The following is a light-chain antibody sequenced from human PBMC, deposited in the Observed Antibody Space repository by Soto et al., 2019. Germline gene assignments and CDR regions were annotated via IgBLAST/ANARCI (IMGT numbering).Light chain of an antibody. CDR3: QQYGRSPQT. V-gene: IGKV3D-20*01. Sequence: EIVLTQSPATLSLSPGERATLSCGASQSVSSSYVAWYQQKPGLAPRLLIYDASTRATGIPDRFSGRGSGTGLTLAISRLEPEDFAVYYCQQYGRSPQTFGQGAKVDI. J-gene: IGKJ1*01. CDR1: QSVSSSY. CDR2: DAS.